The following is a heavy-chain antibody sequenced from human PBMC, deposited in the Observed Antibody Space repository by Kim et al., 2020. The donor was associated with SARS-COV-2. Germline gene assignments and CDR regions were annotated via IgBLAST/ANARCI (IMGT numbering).Heavy chain of an antibody. CDR3: VGLGGYGSPPLDY. J-gene: IGHJ4*02. V-gene: IGHV3-30*04. CDR1: GFTFSTYT. D-gene: IGHD5-12*01. Sequence: GGSLRLSCAASGFTFSTYTLQWVRQAPGKGLEWVALISYDGGNKYYADSVKGRFTISRDNSRNTLSLQMNSLRAEDTAVYYCVGLGGYGSPPLDYWGQGTLVTVSS. CDR2: ISYDGGNK.